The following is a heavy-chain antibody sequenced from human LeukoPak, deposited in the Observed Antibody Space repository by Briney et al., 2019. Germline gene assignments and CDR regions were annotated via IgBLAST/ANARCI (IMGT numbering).Heavy chain of an antibody. CDR1: GGSVSSGSHY. Sequence: PSETLSLTCTVSGGSVSSGSHYWSWVRQPPGKRLEWIGYINDSGSTSYNPSLKSRVTISVDTSQNQFSLKLTSVTAADTAVYYCARDLGLSLDYWGQGILVTVSS. CDR3: ARDLGLSLDY. J-gene: IGHJ4*02. D-gene: IGHD3-16*01. V-gene: IGHV4-61*01. CDR2: INDSGST.